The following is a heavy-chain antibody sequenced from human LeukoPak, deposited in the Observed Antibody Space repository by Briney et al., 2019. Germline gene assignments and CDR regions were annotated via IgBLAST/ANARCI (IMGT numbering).Heavy chain of an antibody. D-gene: IGHD1-20*01. CDR2: ISFDGSNK. CDR1: GFTFSNYA. V-gene: IGHV3-30-3*01. Sequence: GGSLRLSCAASGFTFSNYAMHLVRQAPGKGLEWVAVISFDGSNKYYADSVKGRFTISRDNSKNTLYLQMNSLRAEDTAVYYCFFPGVTGKVYWGQGTLVTVSS. J-gene: IGHJ4*02. CDR3: FFPGVTGKVY.